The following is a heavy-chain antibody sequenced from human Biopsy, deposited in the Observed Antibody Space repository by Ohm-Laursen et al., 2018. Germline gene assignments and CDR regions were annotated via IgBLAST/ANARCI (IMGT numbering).Heavy chain of an antibody. CDR2: RIPYFNTI. V-gene: IGHV1-69*01. D-gene: IGHD2/OR15-2a*01. CDR1: GVTFDTYA. J-gene: IGHJ3*01. CDR3: VGGQRGPPIGVTVPGDAFDL. Sequence: SSVKVSCKASGVTFDTYAFGWVRQAPGQGLEWMGGRIPYFNTIYYARNFQDRAVITADRFARTTDMQLSGLRPDDTAVYYCVGGQRGPPIGVTVPGDAFDLWGPGTMVTVSP.